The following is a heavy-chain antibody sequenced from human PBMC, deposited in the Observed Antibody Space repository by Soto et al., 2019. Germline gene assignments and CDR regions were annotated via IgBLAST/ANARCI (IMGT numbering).Heavy chain of an antibody. D-gene: IGHD2-2*01. CDR1: GGSMRNDDW. CDR3: ARNGDCTSGICYVGWFDP. CDR2: ISHYGKM. J-gene: IGHJ5*02. Sequence: QVQLQESGPGLVEPSGTLSLNCAVSGGSMRNDDWWSWVRQTPGKGLEWIGEISHYGKMNYNPSLKSRVTMSIDTSKNQLSLRVRSLTAADTAIYYCARNGDCTSGICYVGWFDPWGQGAHVIVSS. V-gene: IGHV4-4*02.